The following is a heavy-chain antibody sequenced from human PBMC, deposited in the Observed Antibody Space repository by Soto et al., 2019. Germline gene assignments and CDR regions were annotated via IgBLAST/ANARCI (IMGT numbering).Heavy chain of an antibody. V-gene: IGHV5-51*01. Sequence: GESLKISCKVSGYSFTTNWIAWVRQRPGKGLEWMGSIFPDDSDTRYSPSFQGQVTISVDKAVTTAYLRWSSLKASDSAMYYCARLIGSSSWFDLWGQGALVTV. CDR2: IFPDDSDT. J-gene: IGHJ5*02. D-gene: IGHD2-2*01. CDR1: GYSFTTNW. CDR3: ARLIGSSSWFDL.